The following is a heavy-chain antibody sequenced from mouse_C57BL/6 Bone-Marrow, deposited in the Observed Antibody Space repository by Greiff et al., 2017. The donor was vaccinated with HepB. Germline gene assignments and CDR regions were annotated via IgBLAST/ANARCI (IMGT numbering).Heavy chain of an antibody. J-gene: IGHJ3*01. V-gene: IGHV1-75*01. CDR3: AREEANWDGGFAY. CDR1: GYTFTDYY. D-gene: IGHD4-1*01. Sequence: LVEPGASVKISCKASGYTFTDYYINWVKQRPGQGLEWIGWIFPGSGSTYYNEKFKGKATLTVDKSSSTAYMLLSSLTSEDSAVYFCAREEANWDGGFAYWGQGTLVTVSA. CDR2: IFPGSGST.